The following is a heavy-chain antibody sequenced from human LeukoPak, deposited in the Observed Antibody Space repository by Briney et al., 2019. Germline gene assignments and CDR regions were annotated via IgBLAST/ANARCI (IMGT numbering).Heavy chain of an antibody. V-gene: IGHV4-39*01. CDR2: IYYRGST. CDR3: ARRRYYDSSGYYPLHFDY. J-gene: IGHJ4*02. Sequence: SETLSLTCTVSGGSISSSSYYWGWIRQPPGKGLEWIGSIYYRGSTYYNPSLKSPVTISVDTPKNPFSLKLSSVTAAHTAVYYCARRRYYDSSGYYPLHFDYWGQGTLVTVSS. CDR1: GGSISSSSYY. D-gene: IGHD3-22*01.